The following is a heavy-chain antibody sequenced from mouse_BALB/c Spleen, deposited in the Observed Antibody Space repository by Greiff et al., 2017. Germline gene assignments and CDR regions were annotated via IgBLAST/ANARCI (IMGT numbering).Heavy chain of an antibody. D-gene: IGHD2-3*01. Sequence: DVMLVESGGGLVKLGGSLKLSCAASGFTFSSYYMSWVRQTPEKRLELVAAINSNGGSTYYPDTVKGRFTISRDNAKNTLYLQMSSLKSEDTALYYCARHDGYYDAMDYWGQGTSVTVSS. CDR3: ARHDGYYDAMDY. CDR2: INSNGGST. CDR1: GFTFSSYY. J-gene: IGHJ4*01. V-gene: IGHV5-6-2*01.